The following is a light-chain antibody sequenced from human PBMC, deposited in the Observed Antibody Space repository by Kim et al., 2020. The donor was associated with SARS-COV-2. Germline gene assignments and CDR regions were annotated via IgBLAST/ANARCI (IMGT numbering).Light chain of an antibody. Sequence: PGQRVTNSCSRSSSNIGSNTVNWYQQRPGTAPKLLIYRNNQRPSGVPDRFSGSKSGTSASLAISGLQSEDEADYYCAAWDDSLNGVFGGGTQLTVL. CDR2: RNN. J-gene: IGLJ3*02. CDR3: AAWDDSLNGV. V-gene: IGLV1-44*01. CDR1: SSNIGSNT.